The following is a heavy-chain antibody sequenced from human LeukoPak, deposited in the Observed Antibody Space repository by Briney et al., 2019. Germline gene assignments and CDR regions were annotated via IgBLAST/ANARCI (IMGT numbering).Heavy chain of an antibody. V-gene: IGHV1-8*01. CDR2: MNPNSGNT. Sequence: ASVKDSCKASGYTFTSYDVNWVRLATGQGLEWMGWMNPNSGNTGYAQKFQGRVTMTRNTSISTAYMELSSLRSEDTAVYYCARGPLTVTTPYYFDYWGQGTLLTVSS. CDR3: ARGPLTVTTPYYFDY. CDR1: GYTFTSYD. D-gene: IGHD4-17*01. J-gene: IGHJ4*02.